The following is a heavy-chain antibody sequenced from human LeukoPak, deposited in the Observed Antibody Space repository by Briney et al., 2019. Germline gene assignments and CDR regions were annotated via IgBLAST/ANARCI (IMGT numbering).Heavy chain of an antibody. CDR3: ARDRIAVAGTL. Sequence: GGSLRLSCAASGFTVRSYERSWVRQAPGKGLEWVSSISSTGNTIYYADSVKGRFTISRDNAKNSLYLQMSSLKTEDTAVYYCARDRIAVAGTLWGQGTLVTVSS. CDR2: ISSTGNTI. CDR1: GFTVRSYE. V-gene: IGHV3-48*03. D-gene: IGHD6-19*01. J-gene: IGHJ4*02.